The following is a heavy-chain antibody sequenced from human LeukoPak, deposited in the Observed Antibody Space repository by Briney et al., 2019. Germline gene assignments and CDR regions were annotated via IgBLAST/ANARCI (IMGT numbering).Heavy chain of an antibody. D-gene: IGHD1-26*01. CDR3: AKAGGALRLYDAFDI. V-gene: IGHV3-30*18. Sequence: GGSLRLSCAASGFTFSSYGMHWVRQAPGKGLEWVAVISYDGSNKYYADSVKGRFTISRDNSKNTLYLQMNSLRAEDTAVYYCAKAGGALRLYDAFDIWGQGTMVTVSS. J-gene: IGHJ3*02. CDR1: GFTFSSYG. CDR2: ISYDGSNK.